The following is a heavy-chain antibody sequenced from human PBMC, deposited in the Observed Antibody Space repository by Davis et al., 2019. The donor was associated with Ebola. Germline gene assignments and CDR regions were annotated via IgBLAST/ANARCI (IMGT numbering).Heavy chain of an antibody. D-gene: IGHD2/OR15-2a*01. Sequence: GGSLRLSCTDSVITFSSYAMTWVRQAPGKGLEWVSAISGSGGSTYYADSVKGRFTISRDNSKKTLYLQMNSLRAEDTAVYYCAKFTYGGMDVWGQGTTVTVSS. J-gene: IGHJ6*02. CDR3: AKFTYGGMDV. V-gene: IGHV3-23*01. CDR1: VITFSSYA. CDR2: ISGSGGST.